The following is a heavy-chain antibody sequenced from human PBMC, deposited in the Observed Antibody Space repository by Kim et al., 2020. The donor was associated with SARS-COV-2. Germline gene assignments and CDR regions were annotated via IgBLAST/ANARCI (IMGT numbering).Heavy chain of an antibody. CDR1: GGSISSSSYY. J-gene: IGHJ3*02. D-gene: IGHD6-19*01. CDR2: IYYSGST. V-gene: IGHV4-39*01. CDR3: ARHTVSAVAYDAFDI. Sequence: SETLSLTCTVSGGSISSSSYYWGWIRQPPGKGLEWIGSIYYSGSTYYNPSLKSRVTISVDTSKNQFSLKLSSVTAADTAVYYCARHTVSAVAYDAFDIWGQWTMVTVSS.